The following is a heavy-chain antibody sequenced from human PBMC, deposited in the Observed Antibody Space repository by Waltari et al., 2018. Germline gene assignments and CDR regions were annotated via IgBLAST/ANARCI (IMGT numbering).Heavy chain of an antibody. D-gene: IGHD6-13*01. V-gene: IGHV1-18*01. CDR2: IITYNGNT. J-gene: IGHJ4*02. CDR3: AMAAAGKTSFDY. CDR1: GYTFTSYG. Sequence: QVQLVQSGAEVKKPGASVKVSCKASGYTFTSYGIRWARQAPGQGLEWMGWIITYNGNTNYAQKLQGRVTMTTDTSTSTAYMELRSLRSDDTAVYYCAMAAAGKTSFDYWGQGTLVTVSP.